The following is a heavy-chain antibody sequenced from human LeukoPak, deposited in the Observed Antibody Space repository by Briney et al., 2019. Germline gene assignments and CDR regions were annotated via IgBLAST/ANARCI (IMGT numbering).Heavy chain of an antibody. Sequence: GGSLRLSCTASGFTFSSTGMRWVRQAPGKGLEWVSYIRYDGNNKYYGDSVKGRLTVSRDNSKNTLYLQRNSLRVEDTAVYYCARTYNPDYWGQGTLVTVSS. J-gene: IGHJ4*02. CDR3: ARTYNPDY. CDR2: IRYDGNNK. CDR1: GFTFSSTG. D-gene: IGHD1-14*01. V-gene: IGHV3-30*02.